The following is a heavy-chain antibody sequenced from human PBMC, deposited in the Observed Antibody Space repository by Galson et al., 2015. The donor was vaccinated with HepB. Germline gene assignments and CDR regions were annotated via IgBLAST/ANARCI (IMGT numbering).Heavy chain of an antibody. Sequence: ETLSLTCNVSDDSISTYYWSWIRQSPGKGLEWIGNINYRRNTNYNPSLMSRVTISLDTSKNQFSLKLNSVTAADTAVYFCARFSPYSSSWYGNWFDPWGQGTLVTVSS. J-gene: IGHJ5*02. V-gene: IGHV4-59*01. D-gene: IGHD6-13*01. CDR1: DDSISTYY. CDR2: INYRRNT. CDR3: ARFSPYSSSWYGNWFDP.